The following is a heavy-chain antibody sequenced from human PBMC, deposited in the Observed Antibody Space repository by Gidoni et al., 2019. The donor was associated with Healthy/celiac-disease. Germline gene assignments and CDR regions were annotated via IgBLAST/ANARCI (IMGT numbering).Heavy chain of an antibody. CDR1: GFTFSSYS. D-gene: IGHD6-6*01. V-gene: IGHV3-21*03. J-gene: IGHJ6*02. Sequence: EGQLVEPGGGLVKPGGTLRLSCAASGFTFSSYSMNWVRQAPGKGLEWFSSISSSSSYIYYADSVKGRFTISRDNAKNSLYLQMNSLRAENTAVYYCACIAARSIRRTTIARYGMDVWGQGTTVTVSS. CDR2: ISSSSSYI. CDR3: ACIAARSIRRTTIARYGMDV.